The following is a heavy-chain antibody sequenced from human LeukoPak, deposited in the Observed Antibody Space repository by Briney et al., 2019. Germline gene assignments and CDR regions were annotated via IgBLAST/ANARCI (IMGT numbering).Heavy chain of an antibody. CDR1: GFTFSSYG. D-gene: IGHD2-8*02. J-gene: IGHJ4*02. CDR2: IFPRGGEI. Sequence: GGSLRLSCAASGFTFSSYGMHWVRQAPGKGLEWVSSIFPRGGEIHYADSVRGRFTISRDNSKSTLSLQMNSLRAEDTAIYYCATYRQVLLPFESWGQGTLVTVSS. CDR3: ATYRQVLLPFES. V-gene: IGHV3-23*01.